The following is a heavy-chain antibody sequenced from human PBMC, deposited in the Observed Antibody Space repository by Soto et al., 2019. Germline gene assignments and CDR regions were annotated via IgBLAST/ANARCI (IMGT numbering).Heavy chain of an antibody. CDR1: GGSISSGGYY. Sequence: SETLSLTCTVSGGSISSGGYYWSWIRQHPGKGLEWIGYIYYSGSTYYNPSLKSRVTISVDTSKNQFSLKLSSVTAADTAVYYCAREHYYYGSGRPHAFDIWGQGTMVTVSS. CDR2: IYYSGST. J-gene: IGHJ3*02. CDR3: AREHYYYGSGRPHAFDI. D-gene: IGHD3-10*01. V-gene: IGHV4-31*03.